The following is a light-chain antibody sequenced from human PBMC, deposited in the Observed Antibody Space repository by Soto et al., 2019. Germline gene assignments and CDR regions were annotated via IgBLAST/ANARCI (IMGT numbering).Light chain of an antibody. CDR2: EVN. V-gene: IGLV2-8*01. J-gene: IGLJ2*01. CDR1: SSDIGAYKY. Sequence: QSVLTQPPSASGSPGQSVTISCSGTSSDIGAYKYVSWYQHHSGKVPRLIIYEVNKRPSGVPDRFSGSKSGNTASLIVSGLQAEDEADYYCSSYGGSNNFVVFGGGTKVTVL. CDR3: SSYGGSNNFVV.